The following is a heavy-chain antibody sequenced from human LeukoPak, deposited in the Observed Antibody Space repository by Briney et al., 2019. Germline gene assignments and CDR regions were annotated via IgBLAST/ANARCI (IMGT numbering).Heavy chain of an antibody. V-gene: IGHV3-11*04. D-gene: IGHD2-15*01. CDR3: ARTIGYCSGGSCYPEYFQH. Sequence: GVSLRLSCAVSGLTLSDYYMSWIRQAPGKGLEWVSYISSSGSTIYYADSVKGRFYISRDNAKNSLYLQMNSLRADDTAVYYCARTIGYCSGGSCYPEYFQHWGQGTLVTVSS. CDR1: GLTLSDYY. CDR2: ISSSGSTI. J-gene: IGHJ1*01.